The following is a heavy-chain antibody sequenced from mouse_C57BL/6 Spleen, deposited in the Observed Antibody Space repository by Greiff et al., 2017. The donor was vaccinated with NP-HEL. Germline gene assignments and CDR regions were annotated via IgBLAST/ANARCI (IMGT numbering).Heavy chain of an antibody. CDR3: ARIYDGYPGLFAY. Sequence: QVQLQQSGPGLVQPSQSLSITCTVSGFSLTSYGVHWVRQSPGKGLEWLGVIWSGGSTDYNAAFISRLSISKDNSKSQVFFKMNSLQADDTAIYYCARIYDGYPGLFAYWGQGTLVTVSA. CDR2: IWSGGST. V-gene: IGHV2-2*01. CDR1: GFSLTSYG. J-gene: IGHJ3*01. D-gene: IGHD2-3*01.